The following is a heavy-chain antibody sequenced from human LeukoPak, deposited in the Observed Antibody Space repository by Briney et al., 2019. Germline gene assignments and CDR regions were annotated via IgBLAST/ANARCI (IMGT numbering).Heavy chain of an antibody. CDR3: VSRGSCYDFWSGYDY. Sequence: PGRSLRLSCAASGFTFSSYAMHWVRQAPGKGLEWVAVISYDGSNKYYADSVKGRFTISRDNSKNTLYLQMNSLRAEDTAVYYCVSRGSCYDFWSGYDYWGQGTLVTVSS. J-gene: IGHJ4*02. CDR1: GFTFSSYA. V-gene: IGHV3-30-3*01. CDR2: ISYDGSNK. D-gene: IGHD3-3*01.